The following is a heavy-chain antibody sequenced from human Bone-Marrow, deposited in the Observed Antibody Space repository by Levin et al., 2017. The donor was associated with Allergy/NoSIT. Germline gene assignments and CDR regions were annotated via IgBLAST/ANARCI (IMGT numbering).Heavy chain of an antibody. J-gene: IGHJ4*02. Sequence: PGGSLRLSCAASGFTFDDYAMHWVRQVPGKGLEWVSGISWNSGAIGYGDSVNGRVTISRDNAKKSLYLQMNSLSPEDTALYYCAKDIALGGGWGSGWNGIDHWGQGTLVTVSS. CDR2: ISWNSGAI. D-gene: IGHD6-19*01. CDR3: AKDIALGGGWGSGWNGIDH. V-gene: IGHV3-9*01. CDR1: GFTFDDYA.